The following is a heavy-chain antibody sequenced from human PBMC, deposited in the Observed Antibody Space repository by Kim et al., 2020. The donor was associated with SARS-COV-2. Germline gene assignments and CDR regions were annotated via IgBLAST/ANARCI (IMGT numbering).Heavy chain of an antibody. CDR1: GFTFSSYA. V-gene: IGHV3-23*03. J-gene: IGHJ6*02. Sequence: GGSLRLSCAASGFTFSSYAMSWVRQAPGKGLEWVSVIYSGGSSTYYADSVKGRFTISRDNSKNTLYLQMNSLRAEDTAVYYCAKGTVKLPGEFLEWLSPGYYYYGMDVWGQGTTVTVSS. D-gene: IGHD3-3*01. CDR2: IYSGGSST. CDR3: AKGTVKLPGEFLEWLSPGYYYYGMDV.